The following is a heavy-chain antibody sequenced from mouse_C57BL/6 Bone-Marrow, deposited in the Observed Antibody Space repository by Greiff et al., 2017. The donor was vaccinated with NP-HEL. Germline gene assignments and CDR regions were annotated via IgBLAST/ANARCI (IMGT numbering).Heavy chain of an antibody. J-gene: IGHJ3*01. CDR3: ARGYDYDGFAY. CDR2: IYPGSGNT. Sequence: VQLQESGAELVRPGASVKLSCKASGYTFTDYYINWVKQRPGQGLEWIARIYPGSGNTYYNEKFKGKATLTAEKSSSTAYMQLSSLTSEDSAVYFCARGYDYDGFAYWGQGTLVTVSA. D-gene: IGHD2-4*01. V-gene: IGHV1-76*01. CDR1: GYTFTDYY.